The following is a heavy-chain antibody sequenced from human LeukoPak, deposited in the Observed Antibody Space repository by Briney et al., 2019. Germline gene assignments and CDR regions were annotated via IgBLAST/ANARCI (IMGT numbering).Heavy chain of an antibody. CDR3: AKDRRGTMIVVVDY. J-gene: IGHJ4*02. V-gene: IGHV3-23*01. CDR2: ISGGGDST. CDR1: GFNFRSYA. Sequence: GGSLRLSCSVSGFNFRSYAMGWVRQAPGKGLDWVSSISGGGDSTYYADSVKGRFTISRDNSKNTLYLQMNSLRAEDTAVYYCAKDRRGTMIVVVDYWGQGTLVTVSS. D-gene: IGHD3-22*01.